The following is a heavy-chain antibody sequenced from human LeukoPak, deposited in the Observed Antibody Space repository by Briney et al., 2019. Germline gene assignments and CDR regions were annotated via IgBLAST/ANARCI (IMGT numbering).Heavy chain of an antibody. D-gene: IGHD3-22*01. CDR1: GFTFSSYE. CDR3: TGTTYYYDSSGYDSDAFDI. Sequence: GGSLRLSCAASGFTFSSYEMNWVRQAPGKGLEWVSYISSSGSTIYYADSVKGRFTISGDNAKNSLYLQMNGLRAEDTAVYYCTGTTYYYDSSGYDSDAFDIWGQGTMVTVSS. V-gene: IGHV3-48*03. CDR2: ISSSGSTI. J-gene: IGHJ3*02.